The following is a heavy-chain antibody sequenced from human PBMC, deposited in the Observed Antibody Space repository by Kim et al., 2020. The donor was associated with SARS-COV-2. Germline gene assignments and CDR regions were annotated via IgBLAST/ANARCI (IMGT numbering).Heavy chain of an antibody. J-gene: IGHJ4*02. CDR2: IYPGDSDT. CDR3: ARLSGRYSSGWYTWGLDY. Sequence: GESLKISCKGSGYSFTSYWIGWVRQMPGKGLEWMGIIYPGDSDTRYSPSFQGQVTISAEKSISTAYLQWSSLKASDTAMYYCARLSGRYSSGWYTWGLDYWGQGTLVTVSS. CDR1: GYSFTSYW. D-gene: IGHD6-19*01. V-gene: IGHV5-51*01.